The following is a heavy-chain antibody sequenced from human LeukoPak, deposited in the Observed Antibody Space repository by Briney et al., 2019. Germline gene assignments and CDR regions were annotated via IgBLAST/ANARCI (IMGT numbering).Heavy chain of an antibody. Sequence: SETLSLSCAVSGGPISSSSYFWAWIRQPPGKGLEWIGSVYYDGTTSYSPSLRSRITISFDTSKKQFSLHLNSVTAADTAVYFCARLSVLEIVVDPDYWGQGALVTVSS. D-gene: IGHD5-12*01. CDR2: VYYDGTT. CDR3: ARLSVLEIVVDPDY. CDR1: GGPISSSSYF. J-gene: IGHJ4*02. V-gene: IGHV4-39*01.